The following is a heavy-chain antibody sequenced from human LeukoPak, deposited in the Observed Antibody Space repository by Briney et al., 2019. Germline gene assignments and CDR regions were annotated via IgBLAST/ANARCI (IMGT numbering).Heavy chain of an antibody. CDR3: ARGVGYYYYYYGMDV. V-gene: IGHV4-61*01. J-gene: IGHJ6*02. CDR1: GGSVSSGSYY. CDR2: IYYSGST. Sequence: SETLSLTCTVSGGSVSSGSYYWSWIRRPPGKGLEWIGYIYYSGSTNYNPSLKSRVTISVDTSKNQFSLKLSSVTAADTAVYYCARGVGYYYYYYGMDVWGQGTTVTVSS. D-gene: IGHD3-10*01.